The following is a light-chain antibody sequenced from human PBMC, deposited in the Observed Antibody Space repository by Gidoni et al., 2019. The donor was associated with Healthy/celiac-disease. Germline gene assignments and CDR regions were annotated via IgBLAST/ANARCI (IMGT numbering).Light chain of an antibody. J-gene: IGKJ2*01. Sequence: DIQMTQSPSSLSASVGDRVTITCRASQSVSSYLNWYQQKPGKAPELLIYAASTLQSVVPSIFSGSGSGTYFTLTIISLQPEDFATYYWQQSYSSPMYTLGQGTKLEIK. V-gene: IGKV1-39*01. CDR2: AAS. CDR1: QSVSSY. CDR3: QQSYSSPMYT.